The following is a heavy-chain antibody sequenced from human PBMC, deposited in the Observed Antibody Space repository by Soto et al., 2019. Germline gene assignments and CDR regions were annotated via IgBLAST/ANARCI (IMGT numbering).Heavy chain of an antibody. Sequence: SETLSLTCTVSGGSIDYYYWSWIRRPPGKGLEWLGYISDSGSTRYNPSLRSRVTFSVDTSKNQFSLKLNSVTTADTAVYYCARDSTAWFPYYGIDVWGQGTTVTVS. CDR3: ARDSTAWFPYYGIDV. CDR2: ISDSGST. J-gene: IGHJ6*02. CDR1: GGSIDYYY. D-gene: IGHD3-10*01. V-gene: IGHV4-59*01.